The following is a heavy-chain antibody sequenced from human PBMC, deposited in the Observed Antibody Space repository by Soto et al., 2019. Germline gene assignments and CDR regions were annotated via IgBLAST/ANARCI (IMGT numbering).Heavy chain of an antibody. CDR3: ALLESWFGQLDWFDS. CDR2: ISAYNGNT. V-gene: IGHV1-18*01. J-gene: IGHJ5*01. D-gene: IGHD3-10*01. Sequence: ASVKVSCNASGYTFTSYGISWGRQAPGQGREWMGWISAYNGNTNYAQKLQGRVTMTTDTCSSTAYMELRSRRSDDTAVNYFALLESWFGQLDWFDSWGQGTLVTVSS. CDR1: GYTFTSYG.